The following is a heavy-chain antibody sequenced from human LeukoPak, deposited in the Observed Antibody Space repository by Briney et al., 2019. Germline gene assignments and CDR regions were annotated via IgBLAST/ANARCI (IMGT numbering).Heavy chain of an antibody. Sequence: GGSLRLSCVGSGFSFISVWLNWARQAPGKGLEWVASINHNENVNYYVDSVKGRFTISRDNAKNSLYLQMSNLRAEDTAVYFCARGGGLDVWGQGATVTVSS. V-gene: IGHV3-7*03. CDR1: GFSFISVW. J-gene: IGHJ6*02. CDR3: ARGGGLDV. D-gene: IGHD3-16*01. CDR2: INHNENVN.